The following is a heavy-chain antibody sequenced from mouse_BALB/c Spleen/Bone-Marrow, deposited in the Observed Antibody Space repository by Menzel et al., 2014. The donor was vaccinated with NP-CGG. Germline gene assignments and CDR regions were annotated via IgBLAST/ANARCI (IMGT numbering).Heavy chain of an antibody. Sequence: LQQPGSELVRPGASVKLSCKASGYTFTSYWMHWVKQRPGQGLEWIGNIYPGSGSTNYDEKCKSKATLTVDTSSSTAYMQLSSLTSEDSAVYYCTRGQLGLPSMDYWGQGTSVTVSS. CDR2: IYPGSGST. V-gene: IGHV1S22*01. CDR3: TRGQLGLPSMDY. J-gene: IGHJ4*01. CDR1: GYTFTSYW. D-gene: IGHD3-1*01.